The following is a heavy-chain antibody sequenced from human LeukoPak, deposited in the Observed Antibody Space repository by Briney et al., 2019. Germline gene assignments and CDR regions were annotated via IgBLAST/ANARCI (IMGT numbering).Heavy chain of an antibody. CDR1: GFTFSSYA. CDR2: ISYDGSNK. Sequence: GGSLRLSCAASGFTFSSYAMHWVRQAPGKGLEWVAVISYDGSNKYYADSVKGRFTISRDNSKNTLYPQMNSLRAEDTAVYYCARESEQWLDYYYYYMDVWGKGTTVTVSS. J-gene: IGHJ6*03. CDR3: ARESEQWLDYYYYYMDV. V-gene: IGHV3-30*04. D-gene: IGHD6-19*01.